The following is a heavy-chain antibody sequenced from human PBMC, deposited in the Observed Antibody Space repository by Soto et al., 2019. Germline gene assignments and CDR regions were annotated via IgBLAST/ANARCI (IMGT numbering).Heavy chain of an antibody. Sequence: ASVKVSCKASGYMFYSYYIHWVRQAPGQGLEWMGIINPSGGSTTYAQKFQGRVTMTRDTSTSTVYMELSSLRSEDTAVYYCARNELDSSGADYYYYGMDVWGQGTTVTVSS. D-gene: IGHD3-22*01. CDR3: ARNELDSSGADYYYYGMDV. CDR1: GYMFYSYY. V-gene: IGHV1-46*02. J-gene: IGHJ6*02. CDR2: INPSGGST.